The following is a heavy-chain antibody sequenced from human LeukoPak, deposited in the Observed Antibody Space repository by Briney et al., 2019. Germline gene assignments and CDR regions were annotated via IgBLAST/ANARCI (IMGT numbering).Heavy chain of an antibody. CDR1: GFTFRNAW. Sequence: GSLRLSCAASGFTFRNAWMNWVRQAPGKGLEWVGRIKSKTDGGTTDYAAPVKGRFTISRDDSKNTLYLQMNSLKTEDTAVYYCARDLPDPDSGFDPWGQGTLVTVSS. CDR3: ARDLPDPDSGFDP. CDR2: IKSKTDGGTT. V-gene: IGHV3-15*07. J-gene: IGHJ5*02. D-gene: IGHD1-1*01.